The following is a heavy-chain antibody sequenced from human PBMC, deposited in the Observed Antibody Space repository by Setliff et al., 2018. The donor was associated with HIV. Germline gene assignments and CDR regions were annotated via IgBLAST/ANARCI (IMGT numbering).Heavy chain of an antibody. Sequence: PSETLSLTCAVSGFSINSGCYWGWIRQPPGKGLEWIGSIYQTGTTYYNPSLKSRVTISVDTSQNQFSLRLSSVTAADTAVYYCAGGSGRFCSGGRCSAFDYWGQGTQVTVSS. D-gene: IGHD2-15*01. CDR3: AGGSGRFCSGGRCSAFDY. V-gene: IGHV4-38-2*01. CDR2: IYQTGTT. J-gene: IGHJ4*02. CDR1: GFSINSGCY.